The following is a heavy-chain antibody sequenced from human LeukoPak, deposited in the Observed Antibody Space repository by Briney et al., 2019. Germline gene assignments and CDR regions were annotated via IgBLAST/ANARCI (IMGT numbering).Heavy chain of an antibody. D-gene: IGHD6-13*01. CDR1: GFTFSSYS. J-gene: IGHJ4*02. CDR3: ARQVGSSSWSEGEYGYYFDY. Sequence: PGGSLRLSCAASGFTFSSYSMNWVRQAPGKGLEWVSSISSSSYIYYADSVKGRFTISRDNAKNSLYLQMNSLRAEDTAVYYCARQVGSSSWSEGEYGYYFDYWGQGTLVTVSS. V-gene: IGHV3-21*01. CDR2: ISSSSYI.